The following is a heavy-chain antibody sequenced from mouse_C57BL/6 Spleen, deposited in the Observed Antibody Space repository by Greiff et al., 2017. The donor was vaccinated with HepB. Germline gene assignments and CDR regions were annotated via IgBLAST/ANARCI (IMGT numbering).Heavy chain of an antibody. V-gene: IGHV5-17*01. J-gene: IGHJ2*01. CDR2: ISSGSSTI. D-gene: IGHD2-1*01. Sequence: EVKLVESGGGLVKPGGSLKLSCAASGFTFSDYGMHWVRQAPEKGLEWVAYISSGSSTIYYADTVKGRFTISRDNAKNTLFLQMTSLRSEDTAMYYCAMMADAHGNLDYWGQGTTLTVSS. CDR1: GFTFSDYG. CDR3: AMMADAHGNLDY.